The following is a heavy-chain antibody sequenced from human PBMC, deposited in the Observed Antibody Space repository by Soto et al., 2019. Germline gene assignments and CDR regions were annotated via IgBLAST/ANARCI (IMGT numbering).Heavy chain of an antibody. J-gene: IGHJ6*02. CDR1: GGTFSTSA. CDR2: IMPVFPTP. CDR3: PRDKDRQKLGGNYYYLFDV. D-gene: IGHD3-3*02. V-gene: IGHV1-69*05. Sequence: QVQLVQSGAEVKKPGSSVKVSCKSSGGTFSTSAISWVRQAPGQGLEWVVGIMPVFPTPDYAQKFQGRVTITTDESTTKPNMELTGLRPDDTAVYYCPRDKDRQKLGGNYYYLFDVWGQATAITVSS.